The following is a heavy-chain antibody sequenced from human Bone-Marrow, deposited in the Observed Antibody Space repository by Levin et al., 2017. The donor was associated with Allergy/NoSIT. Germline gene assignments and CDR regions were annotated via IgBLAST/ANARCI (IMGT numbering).Heavy chain of an antibody. J-gene: IGHJ4*02. D-gene: IGHD2-2*02. CDR1: ESTANNFA. Sequence: GGSLRLSCAASESTANNFAMAWVRQAPDNGLEWVSAITGSGETTYYTDSVKGRFTIARDNSKSTLHLQMNSLRPEDTAVYYCTLRLPSSGYTFVVWGQGTLVTVSS. CDR3: TLRLPSSGYTFVV. CDR2: ITGSGETT. V-gene: IGHV3-23*01.